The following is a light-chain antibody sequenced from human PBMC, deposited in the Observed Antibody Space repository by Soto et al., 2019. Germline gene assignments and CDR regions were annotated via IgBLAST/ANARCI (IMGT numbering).Light chain of an antibody. CDR2: GAS. CDR1: RDVYINA. V-gene: IGKV3-20*01. CDR3: QQFSSYPLT. Sequence: VVLTQSPATLSLSPGEPATLSCRASRDVYINALAWYQQKPGRTPTLLIYGASTRATGIPDRFSATGSGTEFSLTISSVEPEDFAVYYCQQFSSYPLTFGGGTKVEIK. J-gene: IGKJ4*01.